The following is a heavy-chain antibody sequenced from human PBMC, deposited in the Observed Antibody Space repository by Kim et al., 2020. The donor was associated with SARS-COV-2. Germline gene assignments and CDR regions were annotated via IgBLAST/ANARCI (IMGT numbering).Heavy chain of an antibody. CDR2: ISYDGSNK. V-gene: IGHV3-30*04. CDR3: ARAKYYDILTGLGY. D-gene: IGHD3-9*01. CDR1: GFTFSSYA. Sequence: GGSLRLSCAASGFTFSSYAMHWVRQAPGKGLEWVAVISYDGSNKYYADSVKGRFTISRDNSKNTLYPQMNSLRAEDTAVYYCARAKYYDILTGLGYWGQG. J-gene: IGHJ4*02.